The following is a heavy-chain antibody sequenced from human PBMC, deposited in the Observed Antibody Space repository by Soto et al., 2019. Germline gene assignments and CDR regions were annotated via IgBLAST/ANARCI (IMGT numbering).Heavy chain of an antibody. CDR3: ARGLGNYYGMDV. CDR2: INPSGGFT. V-gene: IGHV1-46*01. Sequence: QVQLVQSGAEVKTPGASVKVSCKTSGYTFTTYYMHWVRQAPGQGLEWMGIINPSGGFTSYAQKFQGRAIGTRDTSAATVYMELSSLTSEDTAVYYCARGLGNYYGMDVWGQGTTVTVSS. D-gene: IGHD2-21*01. CDR1: GYTFTTYY. J-gene: IGHJ6*02.